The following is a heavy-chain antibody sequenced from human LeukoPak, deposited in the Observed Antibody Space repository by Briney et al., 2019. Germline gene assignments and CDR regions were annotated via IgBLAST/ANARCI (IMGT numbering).Heavy chain of an antibody. Sequence: ASVKVSCKASGYTFTSYDINWVRQATGQGLEWMGWMNPNSGNTGYAQKFQGSVTMTRNTSISTAYMELSSLRSEDTAVYYCARARGYYDFWSGSIAFDIWGQGTMVTVSS. CDR1: GYTFTSYD. CDR2: MNPNSGNT. CDR3: ARARGYYDFWSGSIAFDI. J-gene: IGHJ3*02. D-gene: IGHD3-3*01. V-gene: IGHV1-8*01.